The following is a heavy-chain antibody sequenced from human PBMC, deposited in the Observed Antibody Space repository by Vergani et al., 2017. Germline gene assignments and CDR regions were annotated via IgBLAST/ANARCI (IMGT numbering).Heavy chain of an antibody. CDR3: ARALGLYGDDY. V-gene: IGHV4-34*01. D-gene: IGHD4-17*01. Sequence: QLQLQESGAGLLKPSETLSLTCAVYGGSFSGYYWSWIRQPPGKGLEWIGEINHSGSTNYNPSLKSRVTISVDTSKNQFSLKLSSVTAADTAVYYCARALGLYGDDYWGQGTLVTVSS. CDR1: GGSFSGYY. CDR2: INHSGST. J-gene: IGHJ4*02.